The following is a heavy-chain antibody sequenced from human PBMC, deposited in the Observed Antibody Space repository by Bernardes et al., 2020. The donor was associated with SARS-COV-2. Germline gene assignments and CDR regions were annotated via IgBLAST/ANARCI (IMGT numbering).Heavy chain of an antibody. Sequence: SETLSLTCTVSGGSISSSSYYWGWIRQPPGKGLEWIGSIYYSGSTYYNPSLKSRVTISVDTSKNQFSLKLSSVTAADTAVYYCARQYGDYVMVSWFDPWGQGTLVTVSS. CDR3: ARQYGDYVMVSWFDP. V-gene: IGHV4-39*01. CDR1: GGSISSSSYY. J-gene: IGHJ5*02. D-gene: IGHD4-17*01. CDR2: IYYSGST.